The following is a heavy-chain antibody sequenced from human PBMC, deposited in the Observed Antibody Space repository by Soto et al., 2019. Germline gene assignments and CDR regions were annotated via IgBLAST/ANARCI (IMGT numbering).Heavy chain of an antibody. CDR1: GGSISSSSYY. CDR3: ARAVTTTFFDYYYYGMDV. D-gene: IGHD4-4*01. J-gene: IGHJ6*02. CDR2: IYYSGST. V-gene: IGHV4-39*01. Sequence: SETPSLTCTVSGGSISSSSYYWGWIRQPPGKGLEWIGSIYYSGSTYYNPSLKSRVTISVDTSKNQFPLKLSSVTAADTAVYYCARAVTTTFFDYYYYGMDVWGQGTTVT.